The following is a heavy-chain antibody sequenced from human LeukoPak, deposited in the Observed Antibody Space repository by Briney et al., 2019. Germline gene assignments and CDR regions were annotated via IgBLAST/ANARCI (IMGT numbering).Heavy chain of an antibody. CDR3: AKGKTAMVTGEIDY. Sequence: GGSLRLSCAASGFTFSSYSMNWVRQAPGKGLECVSYISSSSTTIYYADSVKGRFTISRDNSKNTLYLQMNSLRAEDTAVYYCAKGKTAMVTGEIDYWGQGTLVTVSS. D-gene: IGHD5-18*01. CDR1: GFTFSSYS. J-gene: IGHJ4*02. V-gene: IGHV3-48*01. CDR2: ISSSSTTI.